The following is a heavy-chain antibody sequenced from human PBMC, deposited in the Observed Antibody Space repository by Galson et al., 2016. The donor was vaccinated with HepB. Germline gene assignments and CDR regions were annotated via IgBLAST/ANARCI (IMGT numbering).Heavy chain of an antibody. V-gene: IGHV3-7*03. CDR3: ANHRG. D-gene: IGHD1-14*01. J-gene: IGHJ4*02. CDR2: INQGGGEK. Sequence: SLRLSCAASGFTFTSHWMHWVRQAPGKGLEWVANINQGGGEKYYVDSVKGRFTIARDNSKNSLYRQMNSLKAEDTAVYYCANHRGWGQGALVTVSS. CDR1: GFTFTSHW.